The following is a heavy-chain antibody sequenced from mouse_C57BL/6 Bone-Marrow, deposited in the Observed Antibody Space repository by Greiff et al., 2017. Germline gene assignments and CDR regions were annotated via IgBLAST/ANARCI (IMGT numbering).Heavy chain of an antibody. CDR1: GFTFSSYT. Sequence: DVKLVEPGGGLVKPGGSLKLSCAASGFTFSSYTMSWVRQTPEKRLEWVATISGGGGNTYYPDSVKGRFTISRDNAKNTRYLQMSRLMSEETALYYCARPPLYYYGSSSFAFWGQGTLVTVSA. CDR3: ARPPLYYYGSSSFAF. J-gene: IGHJ3*01. V-gene: IGHV5-9*01. D-gene: IGHD1-1*01. CDR2: ISGGGGNT.